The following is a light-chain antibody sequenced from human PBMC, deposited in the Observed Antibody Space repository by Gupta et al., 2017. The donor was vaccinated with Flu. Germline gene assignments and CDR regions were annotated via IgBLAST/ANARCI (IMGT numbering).Light chain of an antibody. CDR3: QQIDSDPLIN. Sequence: DIQMTHSPSSLPASVGDRVTITCRASQSISSYLNWYQQKPGKAPKRLIYAASSSQRGVTSRFSGSGYGKHFLLTISRRQQEDFAAYYCQQIDSDPLINFGQGTKMDIK. J-gene: IGKJ2*01. CDR1: QSISSY. CDR2: AAS. V-gene: IGKV1-39*01.